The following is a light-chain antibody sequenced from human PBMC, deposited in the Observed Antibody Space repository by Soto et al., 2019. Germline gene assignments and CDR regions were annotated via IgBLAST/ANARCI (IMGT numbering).Light chain of an antibody. J-gene: IGKJ4*01. CDR3: QQYYSSPLT. CDR1: QTGLYSSNNKNF. CDR2: WAS. V-gene: IGKV4-1*01. Sequence: DLFLTPSPDSLPVSLGARATITCKCSQTGLYSSNNKNFLAWYQQNPGQPPKVPIYWASTRESGVPDRFSGSGSGTDFTLTISSLLAGDVAVYYCQQYYSSPLTFGGGTKV.